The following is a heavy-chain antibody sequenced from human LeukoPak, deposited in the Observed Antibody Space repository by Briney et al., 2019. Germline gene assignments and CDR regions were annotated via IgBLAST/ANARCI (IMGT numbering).Heavy chain of an antibody. CDR1: GFSFSSYA. V-gene: IGHV3-23*01. CDR2: ISGSGGST. CDR3: TRVSYYYGSG. D-gene: IGHD3-10*01. Sequence: PGGSLRLSCAASGFSFSSYAMNWVRQAPGKGLEWVSTISGSGGSTYYADSVKGRITISRDNSKNTLYLQMNSLRAGDTAVYYCTRVSYYYGSGWGQGTLVTVSS. J-gene: IGHJ4*02.